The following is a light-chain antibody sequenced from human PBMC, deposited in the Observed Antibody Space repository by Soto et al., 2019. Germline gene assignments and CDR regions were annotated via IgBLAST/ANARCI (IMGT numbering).Light chain of an antibody. V-gene: IGKV3-15*01. J-gene: IGKJ2*01. Sequence: EIVITQSPATLSVSPGERATLSCRASQSVSSNLAWYQQKPGQAPRLLIYGASTRATGIPARFSGSGSATEFSLTISSLQSEDFAVYYCQQCNNWPYTFGQGTKLEIK. CDR3: QQCNNWPYT. CDR2: GAS. CDR1: QSVSSN.